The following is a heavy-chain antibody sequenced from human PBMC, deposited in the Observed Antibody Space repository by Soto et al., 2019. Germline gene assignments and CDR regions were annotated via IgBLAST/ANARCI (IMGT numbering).Heavy chain of an antibody. CDR2: ISPIFGTA. CDR1: GYTFTSYG. D-gene: IGHD3-3*01. CDR3: ARGSVRGSITIFGVVMPYYYYGMDV. J-gene: IGHJ6*02. Sequence: SVKVSCKASGYTFTSYGISWVRQAPGQGLEWMGWISPIFGTANYAQKFQGRVTITADESTSTAYMELSSLRSEDTAVYYCARGSVRGSITIFGVVMPYYYYGMDVWGQGTTVTVSS. V-gene: IGHV1-69*13.